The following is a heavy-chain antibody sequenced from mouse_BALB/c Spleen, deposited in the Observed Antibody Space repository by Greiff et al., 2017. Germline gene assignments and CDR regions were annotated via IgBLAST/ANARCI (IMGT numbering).Heavy chain of an antibody. J-gene: IGHJ3*01. CDR3: ASGWLLRAWFAY. CDR1: GYSITSGYY. D-gene: IGHD2-3*01. Sequence: DVKLVESGPGLVKPSQSLSLTCSVTGYSITSGYYWNWIRQFPGNKLEWMGYISYDGSNNYNPSLKNRISITRDTSKNQFFLKLNSVTTEDTATYYCASGWLLRAWFAYWGQGTLVTVSA. V-gene: IGHV3-6*02. CDR2: ISYDGSN.